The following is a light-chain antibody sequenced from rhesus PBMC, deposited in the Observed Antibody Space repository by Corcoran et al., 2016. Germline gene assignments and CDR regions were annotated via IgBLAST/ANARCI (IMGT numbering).Light chain of an antibody. V-gene: IGLV2-32*01. Sequence: QAALTQPRSVSGSPGQSVTISCTGTSSDIGGYNYVSWYQQHPGTAPKLMIYEVSKRPPGVSDRFSGSKSGNTASLTISGLQAGDEADYYCGAYSGSYSFYICGAGTRLTVL. CDR3: GAYSGSYSFYI. CDR2: EVS. CDR1: SSDIGGYNY. J-gene: IGLJ1*01.